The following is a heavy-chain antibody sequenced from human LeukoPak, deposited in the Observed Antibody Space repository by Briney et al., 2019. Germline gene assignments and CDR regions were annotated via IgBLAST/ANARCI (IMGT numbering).Heavy chain of an antibody. Sequence: GGSLRLSCVASGFTFNNYAMSWVRQAPGKGLEWVSSISSSSSYIYYADSVKGRFTISRDNAKNSLYLQMNSLRAEDTAVYYCARESDSSFSFDYWGQGTLVTVSS. CDR1: GFTFNNYA. CDR2: ISSSSSYI. CDR3: ARESDSSFSFDY. J-gene: IGHJ4*02. V-gene: IGHV3-21*01. D-gene: IGHD3-22*01.